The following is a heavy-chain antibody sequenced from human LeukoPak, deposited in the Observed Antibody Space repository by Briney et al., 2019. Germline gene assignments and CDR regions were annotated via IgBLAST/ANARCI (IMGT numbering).Heavy chain of an antibody. CDR3: ARRDCSGGSCYSGFDY. CDR2: ISAYNGNT. V-gene: IGHV1-18*01. D-gene: IGHD2-15*01. Sequence: ASVKVSCKASGYTFTSYGISWVRQATGQGLEWMGWISAYNGNTDYAQKLQGRVTMTTDTSTSTAYMELRSLRSDDTAVYYCARRDCSGGSCYSGFDYWGQGTLVTVSS. CDR1: GYTFTSYG. J-gene: IGHJ4*02.